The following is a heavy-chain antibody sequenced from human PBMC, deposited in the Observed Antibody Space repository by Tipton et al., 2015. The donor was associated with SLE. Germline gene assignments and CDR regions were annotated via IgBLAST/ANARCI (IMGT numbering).Heavy chain of an antibody. CDR2: FSNGGWVT. Sequence: SLRLSCAASGFTFSSYWMSWVLQAPGEGLVWLSYFSNGGWVTHSADPVKGRFTISRDNAQNSLYLQMNSLRAEDSAVYYCARDGDGHYDSFFDYLGQGTVVTVSS. CDR3: ARDGDGHYDSFFDY. V-gene: IGHV3-48*04. CDR1: GFTFSSYW. D-gene: IGHD3-22*01. J-gene: IGHJ4*02.